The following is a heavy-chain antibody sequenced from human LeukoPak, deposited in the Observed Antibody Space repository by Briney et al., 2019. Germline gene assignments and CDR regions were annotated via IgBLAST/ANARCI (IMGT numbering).Heavy chain of an antibody. CDR2: ISSSSSYI. Sequence: GGSLRLSCAASGFTFSSYSMNWVRQAPGKGLEWVSSISSSSSYIYYADSVKGRLTISRDNAKNSLYLQMNSLRAEDTAVYYCARDKGYGSGSSPYFDYWGQGTLVTVSS. J-gene: IGHJ4*02. CDR1: GFTFSSYS. D-gene: IGHD3-10*01. CDR3: ARDKGYGSGSSPYFDY. V-gene: IGHV3-21*01.